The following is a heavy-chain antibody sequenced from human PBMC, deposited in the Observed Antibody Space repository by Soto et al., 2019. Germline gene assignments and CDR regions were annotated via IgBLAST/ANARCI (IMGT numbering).Heavy chain of an antibody. D-gene: IGHD3-10*01. J-gene: IGHJ6*03. V-gene: IGHV3-23*01. Sequence: GGSLRLSCVASGFSLSDYAVNWVRQAPGKGLEWVSFISSDSSTIYYADSVEGRFTVSRDNSKNTLYLQMNSLRAEDTAVYYCAKDFYYYGSGSYMDVWGKGTTVTVSS. CDR1: GFSLSDYA. CDR3: AKDFYYYGSGSYMDV. CDR2: ISSDSSTI.